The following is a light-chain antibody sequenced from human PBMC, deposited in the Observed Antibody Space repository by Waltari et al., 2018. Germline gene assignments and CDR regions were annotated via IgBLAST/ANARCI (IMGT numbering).Light chain of an antibody. CDR1: QSLLDSSNNKNY. CDR3: QQYYSSPQT. V-gene: IGKV4-1*01. CDR2: WAS. Sequence: DIVMTQSPDSLAVSLGERATIHCKSSQSLLDSSNNKNYLAWYQRKPGQPPKMVIYWASTRESGVPDRFSGSGSGTDFTLTISSLQAEDVAVYYCQQYYSSPQTFGQGTKVEIE. J-gene: IGKJ1*01.